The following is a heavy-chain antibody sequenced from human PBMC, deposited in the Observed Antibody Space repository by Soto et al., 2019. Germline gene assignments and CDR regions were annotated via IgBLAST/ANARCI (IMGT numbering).Heavy chain of an antibody. CDR3: ARMRAAAGKRDYYYGMDV. Sequence: QVQLVQSGAEVKKPGSSVKVSCKASGGTFSSYAISWVRQAPRQGLEWMGGIIPIFGTANYAQKFQGRVTITADESTSTAYMELSSLRSEDTAVYYCARMRAAAGKRDYYYGMDVWGQGTTVTVSS. CDR2: IIPIFGTA. CDR1: GGTFSSYA. D-gene: IGHD6-13*01. V-gene: IGHV1-69*01. J-gene: IGHJ6*02.